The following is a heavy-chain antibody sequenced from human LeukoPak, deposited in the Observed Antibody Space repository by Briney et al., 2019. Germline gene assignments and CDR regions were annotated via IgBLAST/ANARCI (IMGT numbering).Heavy chain of an antibody. CDR3: ARSFSVVPAAHSINWFDP. D-gene: IGHD2-2*01. CDR2: IYYSGST. Sequence: SETLSLTCTVSGGSISSSSYYWGWIRQPPGKGLEWIGSIYYSGSTYYNPSLKSRVTISVDTSKNQFSLKLSSVTAADTAVYYCARSFSVVPAAHSINWFDPWGQGTLVTVSS. J-gene: IGHJ5*02. CDR1: GGSISSSSYY. V-gene: IGHV4-39*07.